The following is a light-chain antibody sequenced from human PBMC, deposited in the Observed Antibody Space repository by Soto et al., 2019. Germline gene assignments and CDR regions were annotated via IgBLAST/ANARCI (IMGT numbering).Light chain of an antibody. Sequence: QSVLTQSPYASASLGASVKLTCTLSSGYSTYGIAWHQQQPEKGPRFLMKLNSDGSHNKGDGIPDRFSGSSSGAERYLTISSIQLEDEADYYCQTLGTGIWVFGGGTKLTV. J-gene: IGLJ3*02. CDR2: LNSDGSH. V-gene: IGLV4-69*01. CDR3: QTLGTGIWV. CDR1: SGYSTYG.